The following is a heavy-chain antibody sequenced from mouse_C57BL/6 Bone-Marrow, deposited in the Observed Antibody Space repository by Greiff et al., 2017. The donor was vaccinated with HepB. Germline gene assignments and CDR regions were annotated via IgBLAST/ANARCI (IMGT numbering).Heavy chain of an antibody. CDR2: IHPSDSDT. CDR1: GYTFTSYW. V-gene: IGHV1-74*01. D-gene: IGHD2-1*01. CDR3: AIHVNYPRWYFDV. Sequence: QVQLQQPGAELVKPGASVKVSCKASGYTFTSYWMHWVKQRPGQGLEWIGRIHPSDSDTNYNQKFKGKATLTVDKSSSTAYMQLSSLTSEDSAVYYCAIHVNYPRWYFDVWGTGTTVTVSS. J-gene: IGHJ1*03.